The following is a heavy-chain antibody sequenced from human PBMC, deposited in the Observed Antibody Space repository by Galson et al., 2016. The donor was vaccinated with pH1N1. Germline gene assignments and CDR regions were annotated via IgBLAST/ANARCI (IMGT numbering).Heavy chain of an antibody. D-gene: IGHD6-13*01. CDR1: GFTFSSYS. Sequence: SLRLSCAASGFTFSSYSMNWVRQSPGKGLEWVSSIGGSGDSTYYADSVKGRFTISRDNSKNTLSLQLDSLKVEDTALYYCASQQLVPSYYYYYGMDVWGQGTTVTVSS. V-gene: IGHV3-23*01. CDR2: IGGSGDST. CDR3: ASQQLVPSYYYYYGMDV. J-gene: IGHJ6*02.